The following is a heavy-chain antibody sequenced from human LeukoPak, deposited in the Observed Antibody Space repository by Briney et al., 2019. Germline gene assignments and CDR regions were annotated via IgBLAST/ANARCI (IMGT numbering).Heavy chain of an antibody. CDR1: GGSFSGYY. V-gene: IGHV4-34*01. CDR2: INHSGST. Sequence: SETLSLTCAVYGGSFSGYYWSWIRQPPGKGLEWIGEINHSGSTNYNPSLKSRVTISVDTSKNQFSLKLSSVTAADTAVYYCARHSLILFDYWGQGTLVTVSS. J-gene: IGHJ4*02. D-gene: IGHD2-21*01. CDR3: ARHSLILFDY.